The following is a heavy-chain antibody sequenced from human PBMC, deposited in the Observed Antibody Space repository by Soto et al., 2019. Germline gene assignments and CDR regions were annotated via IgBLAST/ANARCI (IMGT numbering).Heavy chain of an antibody. D-gene: IGHD3-16*02. V-gene: IGHV1-69*04. CDR1: GGTFSSYT. CDR2: IIPILGIA. CDR3: AREVHLGELSFPFDY. J-gene: IGHJ4*02. Sequence: KVSCKASGGTFSSYTISWVRQAPGQGLEWMGRIIPILGIANYAQKFQGRVTITADKSTSTAYMELSSLRSEDTAVYYCAREVHLGELSFPFDYWGQGTLVTVSS.